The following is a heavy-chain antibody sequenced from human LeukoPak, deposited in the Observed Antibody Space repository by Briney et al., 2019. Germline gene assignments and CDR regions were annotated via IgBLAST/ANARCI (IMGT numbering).Heavy chain of an antibody. J-gene: IGHJ4*02. CDR2: IKQDGSEK. D-gene: IGHD2-15*01. CDR3: ARVYCSGGSCYQVLLNYFDY. CDR1: GFTFSSYW. Sequence: GGSLRLSCAASGFTFSSYWMSWVRQAPGKGLEWVANIKQDGSEKYYVDSVKGRFTISRDNAKNSLYLQMNSLRAEDTAVYYCARVYCSGGSCYQVLLNYFDYWGQGTLVTVSS. V-gene: IGHV3-7*01.